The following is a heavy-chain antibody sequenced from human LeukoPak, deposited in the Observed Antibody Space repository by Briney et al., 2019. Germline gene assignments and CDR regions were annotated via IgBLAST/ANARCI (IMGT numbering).Heavy chain of an antibody. V-gene: IGHV3-23*01. D-gene: IGHD6-19*01. CDR2: ISGGGGST. CDR3: AKDREWLAMDY. CDR1: GFTFSSYA. J-gene: IGHJ4*02. Sequence: GGSLRLSCAASGFTFSSYAMSWVRQAPGKGLEWVSTISGGGGSTYYVDSVKGRFTISRDNSKNTLYLQMNSLRAEDTAVYYCAKDREWLAMDYWGQGTLVTVSS.